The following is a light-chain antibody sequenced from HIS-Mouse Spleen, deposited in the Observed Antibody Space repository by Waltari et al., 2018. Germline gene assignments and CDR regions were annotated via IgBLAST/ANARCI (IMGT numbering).Light chain of an antibody. CDR3: QQYNSYWT. J-gene: IGKJ1*01. V-gene: IGKV1-5*03. CDR2: KAS. CDR1: QSISSW. Sequence: DIQMTQSPSTLSASVGDRVTITCLASQSISSWLAWYQQKPGKAPKLLLYKASSLESGVPSRFSGSGSGTEFTLTISSLQPDDFATYYCQQYNSYWTFGQGTKVEIK.